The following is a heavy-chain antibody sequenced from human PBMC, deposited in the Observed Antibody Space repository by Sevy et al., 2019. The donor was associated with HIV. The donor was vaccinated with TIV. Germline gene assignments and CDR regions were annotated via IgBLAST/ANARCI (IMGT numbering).Heavy chain of an antibody. CDR3: ARAPPVRSGDDSLNGFDP. J-gene: IGHJ5*02. D-gene: IGHD5-12*01. CDR1: GGPISVYY. Sequence: SETLSLTCTVSGGPISVYYWTWIRQSPGKGLEYIGYIYYTGSTNYNPSLKSRVTISLDTSKNQFSLNLSSVTAADSAVYYCARAPPVRSGDDSLNGFDPWGQGTLVTVSS. CDR2: IYYTGST. V-gene: IGHV4-59*01.